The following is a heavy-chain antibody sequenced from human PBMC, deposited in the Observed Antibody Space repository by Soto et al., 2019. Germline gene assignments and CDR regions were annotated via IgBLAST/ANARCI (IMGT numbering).Heavy chain of an antibody. CDR3: ARGGASHAHPPDH. D-gene: IGHD2-8*01. CDR2: ISHDERTT. Sequence: PGVSRRLSCAASGFTFSNYWMHWIRQAPGKGLVWVSRISHDERTTTYAGPVKCRFTISRDNAKNTVFLEMKSLRAEDTAVYYCARGGASHAHPPDHWGQGTLVTVSS. V-gene: IGHV3-74*03. CDR1: GFTFSNYW. J-gene: IGHJ4*02.